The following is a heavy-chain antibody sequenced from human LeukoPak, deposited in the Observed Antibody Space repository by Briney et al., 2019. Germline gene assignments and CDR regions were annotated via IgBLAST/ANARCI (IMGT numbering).Heavy chain of an antibody. CDR1: GGTFSSYT. D-gene: IGHD3-22*01. J-gene: IGHJ4*02. CDR3: ASGRYYYDSSGYSDY. Sequence: SVKVSCKASGGTFSSYTISWVRQAPGQGLEWMGRIIPILGIANYAQKFQGRVTITADKSTSTAYMELSSLRSEDTAVYYCASGRYYYDSSGYSDYWGQGTLVTVS. CDR2: IIPILGIA. V-gene: IGHV1-69*02.